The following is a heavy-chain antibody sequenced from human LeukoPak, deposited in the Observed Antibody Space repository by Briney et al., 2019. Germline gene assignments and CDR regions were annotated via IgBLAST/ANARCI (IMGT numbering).Heavy chain of an antibody. D-gene: IGHD3-16*02. J-gene: IGHJ4*02. Sequence: GASVKVSRKASGYTFTSYGISWVRQAPGQGLEWMGWISAYNGNTNYAEKLQDRVTMTADTSTSTVYMELQSLRSDDTAVYYCARELPVWGSYRYFGYWGQGTVVTVSS. CDR2: ISAYNGNT. V-gene: IGHV1-18*01. CDR3: ARELPVWGSYRYFGY. CDR1: GYTFTSYG.